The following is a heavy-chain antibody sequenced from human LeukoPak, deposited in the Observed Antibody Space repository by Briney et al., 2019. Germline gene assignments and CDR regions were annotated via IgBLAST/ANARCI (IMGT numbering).Heavy chain of an antibody. CDR2: ISGSGGST. D-gene: IGHD3-22*01. V-gene: IGHV3-23*01. CDR3: AKGDYYDSSGFCDY. J-gene: IGHJ4*02. CDR1: GFTFSSYA. Sequence: GGSLRLSCAASGFTFSSYAMSWVRRAPGKGLEWVSAISGSGGSTYYADSVKGRFTISRDNSKNTLYLQMNSLRAEDTAVYYCAKGDYYDSSGFCDYWGQGTLVTVSS.